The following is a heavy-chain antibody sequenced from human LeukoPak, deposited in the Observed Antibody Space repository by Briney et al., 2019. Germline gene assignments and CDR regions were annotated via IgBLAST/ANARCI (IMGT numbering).Heavy chain of an antibody. CDR1: GGSIRSYY. Sequence: PSETLSLTCTVSGGSIRSYYWSWIRQPPGKGLEWIGYIYDSGSTDYNPSLKSRVTISVDTSKNQFSLKLSSVTAADTAVYYCARDQGRFGELLIDSWGQGTLVTVSS. D-gene: IGHD3-10*01. V-gene: IGHV4-59*01. CDR3: ARDQGRFGELLIDS. CDR2: IYDSGST. J-gene: IGHJ4*02.